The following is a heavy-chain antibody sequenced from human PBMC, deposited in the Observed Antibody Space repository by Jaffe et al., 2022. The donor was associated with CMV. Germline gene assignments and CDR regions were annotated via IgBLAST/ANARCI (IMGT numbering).Heavy chain of an antibody. V-gene: IGHV3-11*06. D-gene: IGHD2-15*01. CDR3: ARISAYCSGGSCYSSIGDAFDI. J-gene: IGHJ3*02. Sequence: QVQLVESGGGLVKPGGSLRLSCAASGFTFSDYYMSWIRQAPGKGLEWVSYISSSSSYTNYADSVKGRFTISRDNAKNSLYLQMNSLRAEDTAVYYCARISAYCSGGSCYSSIGDAFDIWGQGTMVTVSS. CDR1: GFTFSDYY. CDR2: ISSSSSYT.